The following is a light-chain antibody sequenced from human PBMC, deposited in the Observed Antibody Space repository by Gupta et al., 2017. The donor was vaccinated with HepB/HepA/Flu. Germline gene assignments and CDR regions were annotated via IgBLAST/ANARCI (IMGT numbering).Light chain of an antibody. CDR2: GTS. J-gene: IGKJ3*01. Sequence: LSPGESATLSCRSSQSIISYYLAWYQQKPGQTPRLLIEGTSSRAAGIPDRVSGSGSGTDFTLTISRVEPEDFSVYYCQQYANPPFTFGPGTKVDIK. CDR1: QSIISYY. V-gene: IGKV3-20*01. CDR3: QQYANPPFT.